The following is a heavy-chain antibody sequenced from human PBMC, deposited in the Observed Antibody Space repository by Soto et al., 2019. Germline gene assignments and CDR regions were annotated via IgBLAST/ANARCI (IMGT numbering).Heavy chain of an antibody. D-gene: IGHD3-10*01. CDR3: AKARTMVRGVIITAEYYYYGMDV. V-gene: IGHV3-23*01. CDR1: GFTFSSYA. Sequence: CAASGFTFSSYAMSWVRQAPGKGLEWVSAISGSGGSTYYADSVKGRFTISRDNSKNTLYLQMNSLRAEDTAVYYCAKARTMVRGVIITAEYYYYGMDVWGQGTTVTVSS. J-gene: IGHJ6*02. CDR2: ISGSGGST.